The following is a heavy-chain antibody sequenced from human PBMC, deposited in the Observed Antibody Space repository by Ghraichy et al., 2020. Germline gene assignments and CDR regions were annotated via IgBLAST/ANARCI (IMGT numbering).Heavy chain of an antibody. CDR2: ISYDGSNK. Sequence: GGYLRLSCAASGFTFSSYGMHWVRQAPGKGLEWVAVISYDGSNKYYADSVKGRFTISRDNSKNTLYLQMNSLRAEDTAVYYCAKENGWELLIDYWGQGTLVTVSS. CDR1: GFTFSSYG. CDR3: AKENGWELLIDY. J-gene: IGHJ4*02. D-gene: IGHD1-26*01. V-gene: IGHV3-30*18.